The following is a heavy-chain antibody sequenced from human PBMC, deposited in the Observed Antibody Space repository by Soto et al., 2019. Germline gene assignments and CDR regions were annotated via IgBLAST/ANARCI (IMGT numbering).Heavy chain of an antibody. CDR2: ISAYNGNT. CDR1: GYTFTSYG. CDR3: AREVPDILTGYYSWFDT. Sequence: ASVKVSCKASGYTFTSYGISWVRQAPGQGLEWMGWISAYNGNTNYAQKLQGRVTMTTDTSTSTAYMELRSLRSDDTAVYYCAREVPDILTGYYSWFDTWGQGTLVTVSS. D-gene: IGHD3-9*01. V-gene: IGHV1-18*01. J-gene: IGHJ5*02.